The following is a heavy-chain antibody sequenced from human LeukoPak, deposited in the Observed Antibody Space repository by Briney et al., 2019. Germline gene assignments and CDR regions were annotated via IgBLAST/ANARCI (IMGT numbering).Heavy chain of an antibody. Sequence: RTSETLSLTCTVSGYSISSGYYWGWIRQPPGKGLEWIGSIYHSGSTYYNPSLKSRVTISVDTSKNQFSLKLSSVTAADTAVYYCARVGQWELPNDYWGQGTLVTVSS. V-gene: IGHV4-38-2*02. CDR2: IYHSGST. J-gene: IGHJ4*02. CDR3: ARVGQWELPNDY. CDR1: GYSISSGYY. D-gene: IGHD1-26*01.